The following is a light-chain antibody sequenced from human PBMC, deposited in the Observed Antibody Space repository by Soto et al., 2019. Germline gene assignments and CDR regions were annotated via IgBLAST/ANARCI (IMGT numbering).Light chain of an antibody. Sequence: DIPMTQSPSSLSASVGDRVTITCRASQSISSYLNWYQQKPGKAPKLLIYAASSLQSGVPSRFSGSGSGTDFTLTISSLQPEDFAPYYCQQSYSTPPDTFGQGTKLEIK. J-gene: IGKJ2*01. CDR3: QQSYSTPPDT. V-gene: IGKV1-39*01. CDR1: QSISSY. CDR2: AAS.